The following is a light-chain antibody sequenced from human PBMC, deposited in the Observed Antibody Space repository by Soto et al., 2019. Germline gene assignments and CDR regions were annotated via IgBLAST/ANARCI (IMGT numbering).Light chain of an antibody. J-gene: IGKJ1*01. CDR2: GAS. V-gene: IGKV3-20*01. CDR1: QIVSSSY. CDR3: QQYTNSPLT. Sequence: EVVLTQSPCTLSLSPGEGATLSCRASQIVSSSYLAWYQQRPGQAPRLLIYGASSRATGVPDRFSGSGSGTDYSLTISRLEPEDFSVYYCQQYTNSPLTFGQGTKVQIK.